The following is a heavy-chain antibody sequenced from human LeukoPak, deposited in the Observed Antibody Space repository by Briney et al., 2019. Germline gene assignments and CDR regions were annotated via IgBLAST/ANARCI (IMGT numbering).Heavy chain of an antibody. CDR2: ISGSGGTT. Sequence: GGSLRLSCAASGFTFSTYAMSWVRQAPGKGLEWVSAISGSGGTTYNADSVKGRFTISRDNSKSTLYLQMNSLRAEDTAVYYCARVLIAALGAFDIWSQGTMVTVSS. J-gene: IGHJ3*02. D-gene: IGHD6-6*01. CDR3: ARVLIAALGAFDI. CDR1: GFTFSTYA. V-gene: IGHV3-23*01.